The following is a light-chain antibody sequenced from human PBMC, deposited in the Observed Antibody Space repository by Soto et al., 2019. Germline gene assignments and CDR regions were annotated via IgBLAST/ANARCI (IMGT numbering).Light chain of an antibody. V-gene: IGKV1-5*01. J-gene: IGKJ1*01. CDR3: QQDNSYSGT. Sequence: DIQMPPSPTPLSASLGDRFTITCLASQSISSWLAWYQQKPGKAPKLLIYDASSLESGVPSRFSGSGSGTEFTLTISSLQPDDFATYYCQQDNSYSGTFGQGTKVDI. CDR1: QSISSW. CDR2: DAS.